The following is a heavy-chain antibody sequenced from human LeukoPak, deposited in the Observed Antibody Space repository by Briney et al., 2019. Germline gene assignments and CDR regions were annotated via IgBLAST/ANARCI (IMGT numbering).Heavy chain of an antibody. J-gene: IGHJ5*02. V-gene: IGHV4-34*01. Sequence: SETLSLTCAVYGGSFSGYYWSWIRQPPGKGLEWIGEINHSGSTNYNPSLKSRVTISVDTSKNQFSLKLSSVTAADTAVYYCARGLHYYGSGNWFDPWGQGTLVTVSS. CDR1: GGSFSGYY. CDR3: ARGLHYYGSGNWFDP. CDR2: INHSGST. D-gene: IGHD3-10*01.